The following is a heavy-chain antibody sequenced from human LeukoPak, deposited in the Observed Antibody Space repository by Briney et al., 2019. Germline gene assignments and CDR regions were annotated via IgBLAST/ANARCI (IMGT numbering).Heavy chain of an antibody. D-gene: IGHD7-27*01. Sequence: GGSLRLSCAASGFTFTHYGMNWVRQAPGKGLEWVSGIRANGETTYYADSVRGRFTISRDNSRSMVWLQMNSLTAEDTAMYYCGRDLNWGAFDIRGLGTLVTVSS. CDR3: GRDLNWGAFDI. CDR2: IRANGETT. J-gene: IGHJ3*02. CDR1: GFTFTHYG. V-gene: IGHV3-23*01.